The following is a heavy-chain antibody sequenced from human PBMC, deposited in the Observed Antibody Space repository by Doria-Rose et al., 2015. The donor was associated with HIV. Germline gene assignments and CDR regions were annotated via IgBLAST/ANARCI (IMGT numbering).Heavy chain of an antibody. V-gene: IGHV2-26*01. J-gene: IGHJ4*02. Sequence: QITLKESGPVLVKPTETLTLTCTVSGVSLSSPGMGVSWIRQPPGKALEWLADIYSDDARSYKASLKSRLTISRCTSKRQVVLTMTDMDPVDTATYYCARIKSSRWYHKYYFDFWGQGALVIVS. CDR3: ARIKSSRWYHKYYFDF. D-gene: IGHD6-13*01. CDR1: GVSLSSPGMG. CDR2: IYSDDAR.